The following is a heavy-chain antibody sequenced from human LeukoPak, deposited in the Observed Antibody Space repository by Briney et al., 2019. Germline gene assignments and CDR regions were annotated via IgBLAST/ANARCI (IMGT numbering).Heavy chain of an antibody. CDR1: GFTFSIYS. Sequence: PGGSLRLSCAASGFTFSIYSMNWVRQAPGKGLEWVSSISSSGSYISYPDSVKGRFTISRDNAKNALFLQMNSLRAEDTAVYYCARVGCRGGSCSSRGDYHYGMDVWGQGTTVTVSS. CDR2: ISSSGSYI. V-gene: IGHV3-21*01. J-gene: IGHJ6*02. CDR3: ARVGCRGGSCSSRGDYHYGMDV. D-gene: IGHD2-15*01.